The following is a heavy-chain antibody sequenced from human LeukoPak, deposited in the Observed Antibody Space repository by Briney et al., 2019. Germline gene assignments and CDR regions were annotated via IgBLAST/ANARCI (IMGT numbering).Heavy chain of an antibody. Sequence: GASVKVSCKASGYTFTGYYMHWVRQAPGQGLEWMGWINPNSGGTNYAQKFQGRVTMTRDTSISTAYMELSRLRSDDTAVYYCERDLGYYYDSSGNYIAGDYWGQGTLVTVSS. J-gene: IGHJ4*02. CDR1: GYTFTGYY. D-gene: IGHD3-22*01. V-gene: IGHV1-2*02. CDR3: ERDLGYYYDSSGNYIAGDY. CDR2: INPNSGGT.